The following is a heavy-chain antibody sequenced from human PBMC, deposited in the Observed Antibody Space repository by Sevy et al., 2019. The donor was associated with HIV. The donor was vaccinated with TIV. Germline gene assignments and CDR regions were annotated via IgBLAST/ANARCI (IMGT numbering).Heavy chain of an antibody. CDR3: AKARGCSGGSCYLYYYGMDV. Sequence: GGSLRLSCAASGFTFSSYAMSWVRQAPGMGLEWVSAISGSGGSTYYADSVKGRFTISRDNSKNTLYLQMNSLRAEDTAVYYCAKARGCSGGSCYLYYYGMDVWGQRTTVTVSS. CDR2: ISGSGGST. J-gene: IGHJ6*02. V-gene: IGHV3-23*01. D-gene: IGHD2-15*01. CDR1: GFTFSSYA.